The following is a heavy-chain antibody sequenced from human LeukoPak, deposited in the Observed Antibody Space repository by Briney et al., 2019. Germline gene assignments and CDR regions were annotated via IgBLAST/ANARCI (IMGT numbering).Heavy chain of an antibody. J-gene: IGHJ3*02. Sequence: SETLFLTCTVSGGSINISYWSWIRQPPGKALEWIGYIYHRGSTNYNPSLKSRITVSVDTSKNQFSLKVTSVTAADTAVYYCARSGVFSGYDAFDIWGQGTMVTVSS. CDR2: IYHRGST. CDR3: ARSGVFSGYDAFDI. CDR1: GGSINISY. V-gene: IGHV4-4*09. D-gene: IGHD3-9*01.